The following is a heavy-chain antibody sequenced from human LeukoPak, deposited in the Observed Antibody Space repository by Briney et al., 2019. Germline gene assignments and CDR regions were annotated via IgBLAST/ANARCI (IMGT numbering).Heavy chain of an antibody. V-gene: IGHV1-8*01. J-gene: IGHJ3*01. CDR2: MNPNSGNT. CDR1: GYTFTSYD. CDR3: ARSPVHAFDL. Sequence: ASVKVSCKASGYTFTSYDTNWVRQATGQGLEWMGWMNPNSGNTGYAQKFQGRVTMTRNTSISTAYMELTSLRTDDTAVYYCARSPVHAFDLWGQGTVVTVSS.